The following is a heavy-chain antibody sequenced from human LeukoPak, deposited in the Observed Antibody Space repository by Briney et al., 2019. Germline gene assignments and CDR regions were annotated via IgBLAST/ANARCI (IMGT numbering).Heavy chain of an antibody. Sequence: PSETLSLTCTVSGDSVSNDKYYWGWIRQPPGKGLEWIGSIYYSGSTYYNPSLKSRVTMSLDTSKNQFSLRLSSVTAADTAVFYCARHRAEMATITDDAFDMWGRGTVVTVSS. CDR1: GDSVSNDKYY. CDR2: IYYSGST. J-gene: IGHJ3*02. V-gene: IGHV4-39*01. D-gene: IGHD5-24*01. CDR3: ARHRAEMATITDDAFDM.